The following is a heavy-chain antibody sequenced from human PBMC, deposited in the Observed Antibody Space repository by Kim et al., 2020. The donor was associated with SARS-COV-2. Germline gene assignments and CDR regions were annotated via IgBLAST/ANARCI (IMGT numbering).Heavy chain of an antibody. CDR1: GFTFSSYG. Sequence: GGSLRLSCAASGFTFSSYGMHWVRQAPGKGLEWVAVIRYDGSNKYYADSVKGRFTISRDNSKNTLYLQMNSLRAEDTAVYYCARTRGYSGYDCDYWGQGTLVTVSS. CDR2: IRYDGSNK. V-gene: IGHV3-33*01. D-gene: IGHD5-12*01. J-gene: IGHJ4*02. CDR3: ARTRGYSGYDCDY.